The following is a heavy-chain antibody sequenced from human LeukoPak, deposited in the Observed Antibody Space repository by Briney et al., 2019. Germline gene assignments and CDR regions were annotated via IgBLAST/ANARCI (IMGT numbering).Heavy chain of an antibody. V-gene: IGHV4-34*01. Sequence: PSETLSLTCAVYGGSFSGYYWSWIRQPPGKGLEWIGEINHSGSTNYNPSLKSRVTISVDTSKNQFSLKLSSVTAADTAVYYCARGRSAGGTYYYGSGSYYRHFDYWGQGTLVTVSS. J-gene: IGHJ4*02. D-gene: IGHD3-10*01. CDR2: INHSGST. CDR1: GGSFSGYY. CDR3: ARGRSAGGTYYYGSGSYYRHFDY.